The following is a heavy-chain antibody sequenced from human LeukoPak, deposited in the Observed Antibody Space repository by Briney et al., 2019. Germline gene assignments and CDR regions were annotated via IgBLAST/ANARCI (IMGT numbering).Heavy chain of an antibody. CDR2: ISGSAGNT. D-gene: IGHD6-13*01. CDR3: ASYGYSSSWFDY. V-gene: IGHV3-23*01. Sequence: GGSLRLSCTASGFTFSTYAMSWVRQAPGKGLEWVSAISGSAGNTYYSDSVKGRFTISRDNSKNTLYLQMNSLRAEDTAVYYCASYGYSSSWFDYWGQGTLVTVSS. CDR1: GFTFSTYA. J-gene: IGHJ4*02.